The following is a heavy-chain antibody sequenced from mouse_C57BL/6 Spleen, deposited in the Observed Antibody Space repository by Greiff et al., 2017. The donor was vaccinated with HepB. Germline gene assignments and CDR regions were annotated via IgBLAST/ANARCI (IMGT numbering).Heavy chain of an antibody. CDR3: ARDNYYGSIAY. J-gene: IGHJ3*01. V-gene: IGHV1-82*01. D-gene: IGHD1-1*01. CDR1: GYAFSSSW. Sequence: QVQLQQSGPELVKPGASVKISCKASGYAFSSSWMNWVKQRPGKGLEWIGRIYPGDGDTNYNGKFKGKATLTADKSSSTAYMQLSSLTSEDSAVYFCARDNYYGSIAYWGQGTLVTVSA. CDR2: IYPGDGDT.